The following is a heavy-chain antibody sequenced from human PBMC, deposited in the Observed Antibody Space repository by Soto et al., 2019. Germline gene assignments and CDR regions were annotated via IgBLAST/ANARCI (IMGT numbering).Heavy chain of an antibody. CDR3: ARAEGGNSLTYFDY. CDR1: GGSISSGGYS. Sequence: QLQLQESGSGLVKPSQTLSLTCAVSGGSISSGGYSWSWIRQPPGKGLEWIGYIYHSGSTYYNPSLKSRVTXXVXRXXNQFSLKLSSVTAADTAVYYCARAEGGNSLTYFDYWGQGTLVTVSS. CDR2: IYHSGST. J-gene: IGHJ4*02. D-gene: IGHD2-21*02. V-gene: IGHV4-30-2*01.